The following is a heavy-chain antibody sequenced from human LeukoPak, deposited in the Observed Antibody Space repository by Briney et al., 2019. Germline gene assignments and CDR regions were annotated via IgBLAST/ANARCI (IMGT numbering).Heavy chain of an antibody. Sequence: PGGSLRLSCAASGFTLSSYWMSWVSQAPGKGLEWVANIKQGGSEKDYVDSVKGRFTISRDNAKNSMNLQMHSLRAEDTAVYYCARGAVTTYFNWLDSWGQGTLVTVSS. D-gene: IGHD4-11*01. CDR1: GFTLSSYW. CDR3: ARGAVTTYFNWLDS. CDR2: IKQGGSEK. J-gene: IGHJ5*01. V-gene: IGHV3-7*01.